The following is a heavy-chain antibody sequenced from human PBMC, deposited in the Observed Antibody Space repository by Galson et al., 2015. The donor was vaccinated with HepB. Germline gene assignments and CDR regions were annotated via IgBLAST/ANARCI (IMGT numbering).Heavy chain of an antibody. J-gene: IGHJ3*02. D-gene: IGHD5-12*01. CDR3: ARGVGYGHDAFDI. V-gene: IGHV3-53*04. Sequence: SLRLSCAASGFTVSSNYMSWVRQAPGKGLEWVSVIYSGGSTYYADSVKGRFTISRHNSKNTLYLQMNSLRAEDTAVYYCARGVGYGHDAFDIWGQGTMVTVSS. CDR1: GFTVSSNY. CDR2: IYSGGST.